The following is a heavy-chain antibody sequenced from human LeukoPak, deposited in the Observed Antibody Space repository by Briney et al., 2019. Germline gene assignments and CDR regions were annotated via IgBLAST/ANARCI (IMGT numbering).Heavy chain of an antibody. D-gene: IGHD6-19*01. V-gene: IGHV3-21*01. Sequence: GGSLRLSCAASGFTFSRYTMNWVRQALGKGLEWVSTISDTSTYIYYADSVKGRFTISRDNAKNSLYLQMNSLRAEDTAVYYCARDPDRYSSGWYFDPWGQGTLVTVSS. CDR3: ARDPDRYSSGWYFDP. CDR1: GFTFSRYT. J-gene: IGHJ5*02. CDR2: ISDTSTYI.